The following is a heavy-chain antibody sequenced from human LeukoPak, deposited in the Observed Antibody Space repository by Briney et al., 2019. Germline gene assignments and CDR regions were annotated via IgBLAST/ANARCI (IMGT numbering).Heavy chain of an antibody. J-gene: IGHJ2*01. CDR2: ISRDGGST. Sequence: GGSLRLSCAASGFTFDDYAMHWVRQAPGKGLEWVSLISRDGGSTYYADSVKGRVTISRDNAKYSLYLEMNSLRAEDTALYYCARSMSTVTTRYFDLWGRGTLVTVSS. V-gene: IGHV3-43D*04. CDR1: GFTFDDYA. CDR3: ARSMSTVTTRYFDL. D-gene: IGHD4-17*01.